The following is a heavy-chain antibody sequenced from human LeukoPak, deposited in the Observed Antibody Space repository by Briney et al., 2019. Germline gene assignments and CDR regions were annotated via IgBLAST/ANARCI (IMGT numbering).Heavy chain of an antibody. D-gene: IGHD3-10*01. J-gene: IGHJ3*02. Sequence: GGSLRLSCAASGFTFSSYAMGWVRQAPGKGLEWVSAISGSGGSTYYADSVKGRFTISRDNSKNTLYLQMNSLRAEDTAVYYCAKVYLSYYGSGSAHDAFDIWGQGTMVTVSS. CDR1: GFTFSSYA. CDR3: AKVYLSYYGSGSAHDAFDI. V-gene: IGHV3-23*01. CDR2: ISGSGGST.